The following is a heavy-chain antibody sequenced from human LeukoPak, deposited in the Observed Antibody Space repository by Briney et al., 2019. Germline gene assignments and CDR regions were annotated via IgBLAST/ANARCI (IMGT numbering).Heavy chain of an antibody. V-gene: IGHV1-2*02. D-gene: IGHD2-2*01. Sequence: GASVKVSCKASGYTFTGYYMHWVRQAPGQGLEWMGWINPNSGGTNYAQKFQGRVTMTRDTSISTAYMELSRLRSDDTAVYYCASQIQGVGVPAAIPYFDYWGQGTLVTVSS. CDR2: INPNSGGT. J-gene: IGHJ4*02. CDR3: ASQIQGVGVPAAIPYFDY. CDR1: GYTFTGYY.